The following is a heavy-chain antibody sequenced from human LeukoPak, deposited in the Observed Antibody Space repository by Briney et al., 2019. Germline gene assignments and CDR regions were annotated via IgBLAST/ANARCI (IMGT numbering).Heavy chain of an antibody. CDR3: ARRGGYYDSSGYYSHRPYYYYGMDV. Sequence: PSQTLSLTCTVSGGSISSGGYYWSWIRQPPGKGLEWIGSIYYSGSTYYNPSLKSRVTISVDTSKNQFSLKLSSVTAADTAVYYCARRGGYYDSSGYYSHRPYYYYGMDVWGQGTTVTVSS. V-gene: IGHV4-39*01. CDR2: IYYSGST. J-gene: IGHJ6*02. CDR1: GGSISSGGYY. D-gene: IGHD3-22*01.